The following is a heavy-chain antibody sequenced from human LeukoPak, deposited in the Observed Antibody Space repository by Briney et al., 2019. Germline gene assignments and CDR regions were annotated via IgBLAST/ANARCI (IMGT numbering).Heavy chain of an antibody. Sequence: GGSLRLSCAASGFTFSSYEMNWVRQAPGKGLEWVSYISSSGSTIYYADSVKGRFTISRDNAKNSLYLQMNSLRAEDTAVYYCARAPMRYCSGGSCYSPGMDVWGQGTTVTVSS. CDR1: GFTFSSYE. J-gene: IGHJ6*02. D-gene: IGHD2-15*01. V-gene: IGHV3-48*03. CDR2: ISSSGSTI. CDR3: ARAPMRYCSGGSCYSPGMDV.